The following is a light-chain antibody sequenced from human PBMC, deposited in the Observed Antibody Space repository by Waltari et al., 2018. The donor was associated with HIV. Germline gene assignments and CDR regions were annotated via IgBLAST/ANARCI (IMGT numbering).Light chain of an antibody. J-gene: IGLJ3*02. CDR3: ATFTGDNTVM. Sequence: AVTQPASVSGLPGQSTTISCTGDDRDFRLYNFVSWYQQHPGKPPELILYDVDSRASGVSDRFSGYMSGNTASLTISGLRTEEEAHYSCATFTGDNTVMFGGGTGVTVL. CDR2: DVD. V-gene: IGLV2-14*03. CDR1: DRDFRLYNF.